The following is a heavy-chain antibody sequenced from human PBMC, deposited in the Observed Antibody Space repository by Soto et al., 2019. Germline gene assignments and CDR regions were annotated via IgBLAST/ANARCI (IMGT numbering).Heavy chain of an antibody. J-gene: IGHJ4*02. CDR3: VRTSHYGSGTWNFDF. Sequence: GGSLRLSCAGSGFTLSDNYMDWVRQAPGKGLGWVGRTRNKANRYTTEYAASVKGRFTVSRDESMNSLHLQMNSLKTEDTAVYYCVRTSHYGSGTWNFDFWGQGTVVTVSS. V-gene: IGHV3-72*01. CDR1: GFTLSDNY. CDR2: TRNKANRYTT. D-gene: IGHD3-10*01.